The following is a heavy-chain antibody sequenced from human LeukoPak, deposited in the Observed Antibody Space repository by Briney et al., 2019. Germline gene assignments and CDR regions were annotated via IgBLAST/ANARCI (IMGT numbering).Heavy chain of an antibody. CDR1: GGSFSGYY. CDR3: ASRKDYVWGSYRFAY. J-gene: IGHJ4*02. D-gene: IGHD3-16*02. CDR2: INHSGST. Sequence: PSETLSLTCAVYGGSFSGYYWSWIRQPPGKGLEWIGEINHSGSTNYNPSLKSRVTKSVDTSKNQFSLKLNSVTAADTAVYYCASRKDYVWGSYRFAYWGQGTLVTVSS. V-gene: IGHV4-34*01.